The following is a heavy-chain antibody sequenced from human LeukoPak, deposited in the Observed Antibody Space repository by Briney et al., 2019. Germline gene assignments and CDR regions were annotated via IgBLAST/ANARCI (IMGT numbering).Heavy chain of an antibody. V-gene: IGHV4-39*01. CDR3: ARTPYSSGWYYWFDP. CDR1: GGSISSSTYY. Sequence: SETLSLTCTVSGGSISSSTYYWGWLRQPPGKGLEWIGSIYYSGNTYYNPSLKSRVAISVDTSKNQSSLKLSSVTAADTAVYFCARTPYSSGWYYWFDPWGQGTRVTVSS. CDR2: IYYSGNT. D-gene: IGHD6-19*01. J-gene: IGHJ5*02.